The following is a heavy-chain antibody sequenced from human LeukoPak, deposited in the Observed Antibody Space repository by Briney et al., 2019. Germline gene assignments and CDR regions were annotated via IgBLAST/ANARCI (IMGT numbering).Heavy chain of an antibody. CDR1: GFTFSSSA. J-gene: IGHJ5*02. D-gene: IGHD2-15*01. CDR2: ISGSGGST. V-gene: IGHV3-23*01. CDR3: AKDTGYCSGGSCYSRWFDP. Sequence: AGGSLRLSCAASGFTFSSSAMSWVRQAPGKGLEWVSAISGSGGSTYYADSVKGRFTISRDNSKNTLYLQMNSLRAEDTAVYYCAKDTGYCSGGSCYSRWFDPWGQGTLVTVSS.